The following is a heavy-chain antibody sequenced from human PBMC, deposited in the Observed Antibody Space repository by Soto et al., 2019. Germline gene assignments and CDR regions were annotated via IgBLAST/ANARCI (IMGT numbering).Heavy chain of an antibody. CDR3: ARAQYCSGGSCYLGYYYCMDV. J-gene: IGHJ6*02. D-gene: IGHD2-15*01. V-gene: IGHV3-21*01. CDR2: ISSSSSYI. Sequence: PGGSLRLSCAASGFTFSSYSMNWVRQAPGKGLEWVSSISSSSSYIYYADSVKGRFTISRDNAKNSLYLQMNSLRAEDTAVYYCARAQYCSGGSCYLGYYYCMDVWGQGTTVTVSS. CDR1: GFTFSSYS.